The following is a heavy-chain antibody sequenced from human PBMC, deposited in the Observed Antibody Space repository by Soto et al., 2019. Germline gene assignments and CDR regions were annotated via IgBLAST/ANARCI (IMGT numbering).Heavy chain of an antibody. V-gene: IGHV3-74*01. CDR3: VRDSLGDY. Sequence: EVQLVESGGGLVQPGGSLRLSCAASGFTFSNYWMHWVRQAPGKGLAWVARIDHDGSTDYAGSVSGRFAVSRDNAENMLYLQMNSLRDDDTALYYCVRDSLGDYWGQGPLVTVSS. CDR1: GFTFSNYW. J-gene: IGHJ4*02. CDR2: IDHDGST.